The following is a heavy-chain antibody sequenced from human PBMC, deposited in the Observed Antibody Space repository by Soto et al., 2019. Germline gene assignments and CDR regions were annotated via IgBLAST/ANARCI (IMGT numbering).Heavy chain of an antibody. CDR2: ISYDGSNK. CDR3: ARDEKGSITIFGVVIRGAFDI. J-gene: IGHJ3*02. D-gene: IGHD3-3*01. V-gene: IGHV3-30-3*01. Sequence: QVQLVESGGGVVQPGRSLRLSCAASGFTFSSYAMHWVRQAPGKGLEWVAVISYDGSNKYYADSVKGRFTLSGDNSKNTLYLQMNSLRAEDTAVYYCARDEKGSITIFGVVIRGAFDIWGQGTMVTVSS. CDR1: GFTFSSYA.